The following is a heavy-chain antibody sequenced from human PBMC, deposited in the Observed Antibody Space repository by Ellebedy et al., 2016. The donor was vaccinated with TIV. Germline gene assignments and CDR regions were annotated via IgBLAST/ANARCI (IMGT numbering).Heavy chain of an antibody. Sequence: ASVKVSCXASGYTFTGYYMHWVRQAPGQGLEWMGWINPNSGGTNYAQKFQGRVTMTRDTSISTAYMELSRLRSDDTAVYYCARVPSGPDWFDPWGQGTLVTVSS. CDR3: ARVPSGPDWFDP. V-gene: IGHV1-2*02. CDR1: GYTFTGYY. D-gene: IGHD1-14*01. J-gene: IGHJ5*02. CDR2: INPNSGGT.